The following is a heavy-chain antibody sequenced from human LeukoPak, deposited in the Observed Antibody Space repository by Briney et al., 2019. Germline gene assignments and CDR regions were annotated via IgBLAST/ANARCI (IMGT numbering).Heavy chain of an antibody. J-gene: IGHJ4*02. Sequence: GGSLRLSCAVSGFTFSSYSMNWVRQAPGKGLEWVSSISSSSSYIYYADSVKGRFTISRDNAKNSLYLQMNSLRAEDTAVYYCARDEGSGYDLELFDYWGQGTLVTVSS. D-gene: IGHD5-12*01. CDR2: ISSSSSYI. V-gene: IGHV3-21*01. CDR1: GFTFSSYS. CDR3: ARDEGSGYDLELFDY.